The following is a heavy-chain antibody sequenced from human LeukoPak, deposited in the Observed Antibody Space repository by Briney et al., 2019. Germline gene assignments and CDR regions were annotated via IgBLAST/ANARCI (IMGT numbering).Heavy chain of an antibody. D-gene: IGHD5-24*01. J-gene: IGHJ4*02. CDR3: ARHLSQGDGTKRGFYY. V-gene: IGHV4-39*01. CDR2: ISYSGST. CDR1: GGSISSRPYD. Sequence: SETLSLTCTVYGGSISSRPYDWGWIRQPPGKGLEYIGSISYSGSTYYNPSLRSRVTISVDTSSNQFSLKLSSVTAADTAVYYCARHLSQGDGTKRGFYYWGQGTLVTVSS.